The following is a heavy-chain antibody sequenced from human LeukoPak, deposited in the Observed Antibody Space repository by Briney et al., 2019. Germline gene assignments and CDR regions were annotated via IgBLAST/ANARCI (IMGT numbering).Heavy chain of an antibody. D-gene: IGHD5-18*01. CDR1: GGTFTIYA. CDR2: IIPIFGTA. Sequence: ASLKLSCKASGGTFTIYAISWVHHAPGLGPKHLSRIIPIFGTANYAQKFQRSLTITTDEPTSTAYMELLSMRSEDTAVYYCAREHTAMVPTYYFDYWGQGTLVTVSS. V-gene: IGHV1-69*05. CDR3: AREHTAMVPTYYFDY. J-gene: IGHJ4*02.